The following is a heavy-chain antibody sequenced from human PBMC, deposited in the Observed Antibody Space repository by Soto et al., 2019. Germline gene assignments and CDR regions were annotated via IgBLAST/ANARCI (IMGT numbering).Heavy chain of an antibody. J-gene: IGHJ3*02. CDR1: GFTFSSYA. D-gene: IGHD6-19*01. V-gene: IGHV3-23*01. CDR3: AKDTDRLFRYSSGWYLKGGAFDI. CDR2: ISGSGGST. Sequence: LRLSCAASGFTFSSYAMSWVRQAPGKGLEWVSAISGSGGSTYYADSVKGRFTISRDNSKNTLYLQMNSLRAEDTAVYYCAKDTDRLFRYSSGWYLKGGAFDIWGQGTMVTVSS.